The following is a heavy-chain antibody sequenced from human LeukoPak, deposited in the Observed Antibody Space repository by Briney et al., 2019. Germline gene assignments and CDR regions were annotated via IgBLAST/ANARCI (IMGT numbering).Heavy chain of an antibody. CDR1: NGSFSGYY. Sequence: MASETLSLTCAVYNGSFSGYYWSWLRRPPGKGLEWIGEINDSGSTNYKSSLRSRVTISVDTSKNQLALNLNSMTAADTAVYYCARGRRVGLAKYPILNAFFDYWGQGTLVTVSS. CDR3: ARGRRVGLAKYPILNAFFDY. D-gene: IGHD1-14*01. V-gene: IGHV4-34*01. CDR2: INDSGST. J-gene: IGHJ4*02.